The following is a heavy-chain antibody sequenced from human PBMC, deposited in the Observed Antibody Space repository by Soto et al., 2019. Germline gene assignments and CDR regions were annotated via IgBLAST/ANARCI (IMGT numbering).Heavy chain of an antibody. CDR3: ATYGSGALGGFVY. V-gene: IGHV4-31*03. D-gene: IGHD3-16*01. Sequence: QVQLQESGPGLVKPSQTLSLTCTVSGGSISSGGYYWSWIRQHPGKGLEWIGYIYDSGSTYYNPSLKSRVTILVDTSKNQFSLKLSSVTAADTAGYSCATYGSGALGGFVYWGQGTLVTVSS. CDR2: IYDSGST. J-gene: IGHJ4*02. CDR1: GGSISSGGYY.